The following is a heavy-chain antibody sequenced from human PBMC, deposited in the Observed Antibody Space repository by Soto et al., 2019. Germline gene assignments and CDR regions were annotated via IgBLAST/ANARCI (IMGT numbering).Heavy chain of an antibody. V-gene: IGHV3-74*01. J-gene: IGHJ3*01. CDR3: ARPRGTANSAFDL. Sequence: EVELVESGGDLVQSGGSLRLSCAASGFTFRNHWMHWVRLSPGEGLVGISRISSDENWTDYADSVKGRFTISRDNAKNTLYLQMNSLRDEDTAVYYCARPRGTANSAFDLWGQGTMVTVSS. CDR1: GFTFRNHW. CDR2: ISSDENWT. D-gene: IGHD2-21*02.